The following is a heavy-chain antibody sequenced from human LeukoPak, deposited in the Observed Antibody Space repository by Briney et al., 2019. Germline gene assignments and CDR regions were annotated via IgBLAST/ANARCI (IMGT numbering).Heavy chain of an antibody. CDR3: ARDYYDSSGYWFGP. CDR2: IKQDGSEK. CDR1: GFTFSSYW. D-gene: IGHD3-22*01. J-gene: IGHJ5*02. Sequence: PGGSLRLSCAASGFTFSSYWMSWVRQAPGKGLEWVANIKQDGSEKYYVDSVKGRFTISRDNAKNSLYLQMNSLRAEDTAVYYCARDYYDSSGYWFGPWGQGTLVTVSS. V-gene: IGHV3-7*03.